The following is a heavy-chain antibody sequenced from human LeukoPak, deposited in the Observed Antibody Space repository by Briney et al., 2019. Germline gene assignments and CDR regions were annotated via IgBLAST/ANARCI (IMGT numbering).Heavy chain of an antibody. D-gene: IGHD6-13*01. CDR2: IKQDGSEK. CDR1: GFTFSSYW. CDR3: ARDRVKGAAAGSNY. Sequence: GGSLRLSCVASGFTFSSYWMSWVRQAPGKGLEWVANIKQDGSEKYYVDSVKGRFTISRDNAKNSLYLQMNSLRAEDTAVYYCARDRVKGAAAGSNYWGQGTLVTVSS. V-gene: IGHV3-7*03. J-gene: IGHJ4*02.